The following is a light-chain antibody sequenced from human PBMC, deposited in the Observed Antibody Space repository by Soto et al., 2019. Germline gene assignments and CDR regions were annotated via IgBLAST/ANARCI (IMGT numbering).Light chain of an antibody. J-gene: IGKJ1*01. V-gene: IGKV1-5*03. CDR2: KAS. Sequence: DIQMTHSPSTLSASVGDRVTITCRASQSFGRWLAWYQQKPGKAPKLLIYKASILQSGVPSRFSGSGSGTEFTITISSVQRDDFATYYCQQYNSYSRTFGQGTKVAIK. CDR3: QQYNSYSRT. CDR1: QSFGRW.